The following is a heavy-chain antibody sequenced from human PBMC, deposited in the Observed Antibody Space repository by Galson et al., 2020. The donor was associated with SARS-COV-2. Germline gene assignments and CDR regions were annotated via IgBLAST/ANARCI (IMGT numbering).Heavy chain of an antibody. CDR1: GGSISSSSYY. J-gene: IGHJ3*02. V-gene: IGHV4-39*01. D-gene: IGHD3-22*01. CDR3: ARLPYYYDSSYAFDI. Sequence: SETLSLTCTVSGGSISSSSYYWGWIRQPPGKGLEWIGSIYYSGSTYYNPSFKSRVTISVDTSKNQFSLKLSSVTAADTAVYYCARLPYYYDSSYAFDIWGQGTMVTVSS. CDR2: IYYSGST.